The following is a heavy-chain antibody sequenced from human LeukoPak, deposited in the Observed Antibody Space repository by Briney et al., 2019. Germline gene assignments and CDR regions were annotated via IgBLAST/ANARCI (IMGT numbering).Heavy chain of an antibody. D-gene: IGHD2-15*01. CDR2: MNPNSGNT. J-gene: IGHJ5*02. Sequence: ASVKVSCKASGYTFTSYNINWVRQATRQAREWMGWMNPNSGNTGYAHKFHGRGTLTRNTSISTAYMEMSSLRSEDTAVYYCARGRIGIVVVVAATWFHWFDPWGQGTLVTVSS. CDR3: ARGRIGIVVVVAATWFHWFDP. CDR1: GYTFTSYN. V-gene: IGHV1-8*01.